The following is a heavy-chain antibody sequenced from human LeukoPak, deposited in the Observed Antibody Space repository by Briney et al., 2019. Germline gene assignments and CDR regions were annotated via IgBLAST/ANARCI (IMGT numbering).Heavy chain of an antibody. V-gene: IGHV3-21*01. CDR3: AKNLRGYSGYDPFDY. Sequence: PGGSLRLSCAASGFTFSSYSMNWVRQAPGKGLEWVSSISSSSSYIYYADSVKGRFTISRDNAKNSLYLQMNSLRAEDTAVYYCAKNLRGYSGYDPFDYWGQGTLVTVSS. CDR2: ISSSSSYI. D-gene: IGHD5-12*01. CDR1: GFTFSSYS. J-gene: IGHJ4*02.